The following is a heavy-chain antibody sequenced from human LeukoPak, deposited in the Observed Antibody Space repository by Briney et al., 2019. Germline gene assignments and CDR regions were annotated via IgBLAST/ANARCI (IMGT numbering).Heavy chain of an antibody. J-gene: IGHJ4*02. CDR3: AREQRVHYYDSSGYFDS. D-gene: IGHD3-22*01. V-gene: IGHV3-66*01. CDR2: IYSDGST. CDR1: GFIVSNNY. Sequence: GGSLGLSCAASGFIVSNNYMNWVRQTPGKGLEWVSVIYSDGSTYEADSVKGRFTISRDNSKNTLYLQMNSLRVEDTAVYYCAREQRVHYYDSSGYFDSWGQGTLVTVSS.